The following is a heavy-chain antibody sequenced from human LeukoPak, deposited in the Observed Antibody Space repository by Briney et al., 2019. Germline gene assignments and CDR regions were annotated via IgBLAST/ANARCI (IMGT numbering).Heavy chain of an antibody. J-gene: IGHJ4*02. CDR2: IYHSGST. V-gene: IGHV4-30-2*01. Sequence: PSETLSLTCTVSGGSISSGGYYWSWIRQHPGKGLEWTGYIYHSGSTYYNPSLKSRVTISVDRSKNQFSLKLSSVTAADTAVYYCARGRVGYVFDYWGQGTLVTVSS. CDR3: ARGRVGYVFDY. CDR1: GGSISSGGYY. D-gene: IGHD5-12*01.